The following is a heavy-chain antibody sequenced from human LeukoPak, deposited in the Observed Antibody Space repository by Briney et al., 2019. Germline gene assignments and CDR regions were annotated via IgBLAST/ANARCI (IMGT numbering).Heavy chain of an antibody. Sequence: GGSLRLSCAASGFTFSSYSMNWVRQAPGKGLEWASSISSSSSYIYYADSVKGRFTISRDNAKNSLYLQMNSLRAEDTAVYYCARITVAVAGGGDYWGQGTLVTVSS. CDR1: GFTFSSYS. CDR3: ARITVAVAGGGDY. J-gene: IGHJ4*02. D-gene: IGHD6-19*01. CDR2: ISSSSSYI. V-gene: IGHV3-21*01.